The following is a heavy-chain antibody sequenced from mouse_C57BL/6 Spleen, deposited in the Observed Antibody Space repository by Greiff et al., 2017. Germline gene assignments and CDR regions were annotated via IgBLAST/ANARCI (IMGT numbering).Heavy chain of an antibody. D-gene: IGHD4-1*01. CDR3: ARYAGTGDFDY. Sequence: EVKLVESGGGLVQPGGSLSLSCAASGFTFTDYYMSWVRRPPGKALEWLGFIRNKANGYTTEYSASVKGRFTISRDKSQSILYLQMNALRAEDSATYYCARYAGTGDFDYWGQGTTLTVSS. V-gene: IGHV7-3*01. CDR1: GFTFTDYY. CDR2: IRNKANGYTT. J-gene: IGHJ2*01.